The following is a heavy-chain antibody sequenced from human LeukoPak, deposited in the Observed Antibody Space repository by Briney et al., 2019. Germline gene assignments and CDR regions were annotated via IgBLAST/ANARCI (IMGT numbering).Heavy chain of an antibody. D-gene: IGHD3-10*01. V-gene: IGHV6-1*01. Sequence: PSQTLSRTCAISGDSVSSNSAAWDWIRQSPSRGLEWLGRTCYRSKWYNDYAVSVKSRITINPDTSKNQFSLQLNSVTPEDTAVYYCAKDTYYYGSGSYYNGIDYWGQGTLVTVSS. CDR2: TCYRSKWYN. CDR1: GDSVSSNSAA. CDR3: AKDTYYYGSGSYYNGIDY. J-gene: IGHJ4*02.